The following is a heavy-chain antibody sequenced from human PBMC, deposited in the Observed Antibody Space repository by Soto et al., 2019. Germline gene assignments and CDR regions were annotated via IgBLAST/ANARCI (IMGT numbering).Heavy chain of an antibody. V-gene: IGHV3-73*02. CDR1: GYTLSGSS. D-gene: IGHD2-2*01. CDR2: IRSKAKNYAT. J-gene: IGHJ1*01. CDR3: VGVCISCREFLHH. Sequence: EVQLGVSGGVFAPPGGPLKLSCAPSGYTLSGSSMHGVPRSSAKGLEWVGHIRSKAKNYATVYVVSVKGRYTISRDDSKNTAYLQVNSLKTEDTAVYFCVGVCISCREFLHHWGQGTLVTVSS.